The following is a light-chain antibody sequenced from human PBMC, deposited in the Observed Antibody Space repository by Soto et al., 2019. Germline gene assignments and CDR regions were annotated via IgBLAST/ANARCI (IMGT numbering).Light chain of an antibody. V-gene: IGKV1-5*03. CDR3: QQYSSDSNT. J-gene: IGKJ2*01. Sequence: DIQMTQSPSTLSASVGDRVTITCRASQDINIWLAWYQQKPGKAPKLLIYKASTLERGVPSRVIGSGSGTDFTLAISSLQPDDFATYYCQQYSSDSNTFGQGTRLDI. CDR2: KAS. CDR1: QDINIW.